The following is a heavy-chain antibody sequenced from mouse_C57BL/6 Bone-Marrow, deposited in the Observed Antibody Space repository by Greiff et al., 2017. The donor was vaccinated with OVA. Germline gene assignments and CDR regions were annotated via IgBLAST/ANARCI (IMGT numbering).Heavy chain of an antibody. CDR3: TGYYYGHYYAMDY. J-gene: IGHJ4*01. CDR1: GFTFSNYW. Sequence: EVKLVESGGGLVQPGGSMKLSCVASGFTFSNYWMNWVRQSPETGLEWVAQIRLKSDNYATHYEESVQGRFTISRDDTKSRVYLQMNNLRAEDTGIYYCTGYYYGHYYAMDYWGQGTSVTVSS. V-gene: IGHV6-3*01. CDR2: IRLKSDNYAT. D-gene: IGHD1-1*01.